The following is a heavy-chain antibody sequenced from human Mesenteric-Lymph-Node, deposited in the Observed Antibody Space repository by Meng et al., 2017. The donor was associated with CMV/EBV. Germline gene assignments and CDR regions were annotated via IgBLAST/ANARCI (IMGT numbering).Heavy chain of an antibody. CDR3: ARVSVVVPAAIRGTYYYYGMDV. D-gene: IGHD2-2*02. V-gene: IGHV4-61*01. J-gene: IGHJ6*02. Sequence: GSLRLSCTVSGGSVSSGSHYWSWIRQPPGKGLEWIGYIYYSGSTTYNPSLKSRLTMSVDTSKNQFSLNLTSVTAADTAVYYCARVSVVVPAAIRGTYYYYGMDVWGQGTTVTVSS. CDR2: IYYSGST. CDR1: GGSVSSGSHY.